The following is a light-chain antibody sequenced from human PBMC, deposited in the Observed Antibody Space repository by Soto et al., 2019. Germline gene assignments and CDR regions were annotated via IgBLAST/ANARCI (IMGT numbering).Light chain of an antibody. CDR1: QSVSSSY. Sequence: DIVLTQSPCTLSLSPGERVTLSCRASQSVSSSYLAWYQQKPGQALRLLIYGASTRATGIPDRFSGSGSGTDFTLTISRLEPEDFAVYYCQQYGSSPTFGQGTRLEIK. CDR2: GAS. V-gene: IGKV3-20*01. CDR3: QQYGSSPT. J-gene: IGKJ5*01.